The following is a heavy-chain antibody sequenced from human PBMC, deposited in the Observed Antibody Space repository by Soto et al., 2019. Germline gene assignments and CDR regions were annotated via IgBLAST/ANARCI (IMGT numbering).Heavy chain of an antibody. Sequence: GGSLRLSCAASGFTFSSYAMHWVRQAPGKGLEYVSSISINGGSTHYADSVKGRFTISRDNKKSFLYLQMDSLGPDDTALYYCVKDGDNTGYYFTYYFDHWGQGAPVTVSS. CDR3: VKDGDNTGYYFTYYFDH. D-gene: IGHD3-22*01. CDR2: ISINGGST. J-gene: IGHJ4*02. V-gene: IGHV3-64D*06. CDR1: GFTFSSYA.